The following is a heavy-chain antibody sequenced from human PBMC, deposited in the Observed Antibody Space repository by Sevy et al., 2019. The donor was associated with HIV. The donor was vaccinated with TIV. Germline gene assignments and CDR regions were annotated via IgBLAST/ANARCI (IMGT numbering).Heavy chain of an antibody. J-gene: IGHJ4*02. CDR2: INWNGGST. D-gene: IGHD5-18*01. CDR1: GFTFDDYG. V-gene: IGHV3-20*04. CDR3: ARGTLRRGHSYGFYDY. Sequence: GGSRRLSCAASGFTFDDYGMSWVRQAPGKGLEWVSGINWNGGSTGYADSVKGRFTISRDNAKNSLYLQMNSLRAEDTSLYYCARGTLRRGHSYGFYDYWGQGTMVFVSS.